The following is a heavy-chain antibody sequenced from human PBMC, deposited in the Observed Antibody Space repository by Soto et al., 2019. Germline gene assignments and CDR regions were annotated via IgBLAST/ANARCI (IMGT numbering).Heavy chain of an antibody. CDR1: GFTVSSYG. CDR3: TGEVASGY. CDR2: RSRDGRTT. D-gene: IGHD2-8*02. Sequence: QVQLVESGGGVVQPGRSLRLSCAVSGFTVSSYGMHWGRQTPGKGLEWVAVRSRDGRTTVYADSVKGRFTISRDNSRNTLFLEMNSLRGDDMAVYYCTGEVASGYWGQGTLVTVSS. V-gene: IGHV3-30*03. J-gene: IGHJ4*02.